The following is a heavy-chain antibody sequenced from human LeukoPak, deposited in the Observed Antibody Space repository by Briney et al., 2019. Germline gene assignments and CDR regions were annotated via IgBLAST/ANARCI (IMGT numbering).Heavy chain of an antibody. CDR2: IRSKANSYAT. Sequence: TGGSLRLSCAASGFTFSGSAMHWVRQASGKGLEWVGRIRSKANSYATAYAASVKGRFTISRDDPKNTAYLQMNSLKTEDTAVYYCTRRYYDFWSGYPGAFDIWGQGTMVTVSS. J-gene: IGHJ3*02. CDR3: TRRYYDFWSGYPGAFDI. D-gene: IGHD3-3*01. CDR1: GFTFSGSA. V-gene: IGHV3-73*01.